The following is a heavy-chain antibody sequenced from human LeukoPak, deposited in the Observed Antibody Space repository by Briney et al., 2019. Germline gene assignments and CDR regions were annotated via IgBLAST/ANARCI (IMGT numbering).Heavy chain of an antibody. CDR1: GYSFTTYW. CDR3: ARHPVGYSSGWYETYYFDY. D-gene: IGHD6-19*01. CDR2: IYPGDSDT. Sequence: PGESLKISCKGSGYSFTTYWIGWVRQMPGKGLEWMGIIYPGDSDTIYSPSFQGQVTISADKSISTAYLQWSSLKASDTAMYYCARHPVGYSSGWYETYYFDYWGQGTLVTVSS. J-gene: IGHJ4*02. V-gene: IGHV5-51*01.